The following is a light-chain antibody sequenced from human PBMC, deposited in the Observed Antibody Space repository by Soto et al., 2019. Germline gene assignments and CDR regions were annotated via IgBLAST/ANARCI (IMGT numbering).Light chain of an antibody. Sequence: EIVLTQSTCSLSLSPGERATLSCRASQIVTSRYLAWYQQKPGQAPRLLIYGASTRATGIPARFSGSGSGTEFTLTISSLQSEDFAVYYCQQYNNWPITFGQGTRLEIK. CDR3: QQYNNWPIT. V-gene: IGKV3-15*01. CDR1: QIVTSRY. J-gene: IGKJ5*01. CDR2: GAS.